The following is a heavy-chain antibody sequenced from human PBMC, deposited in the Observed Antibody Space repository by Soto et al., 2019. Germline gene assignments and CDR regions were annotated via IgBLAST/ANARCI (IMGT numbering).Heavy chain of an antibody. V-gene: IGHV1-3*05. CDR3: ATGVGEYDFWSGSSFGMDV. CDR2: INAGNGNT. J-gene: IGHJ6*02. D-gene: IGHD3-3*01. Sequence: QVQLVQSGAEEKKPGASVKVSCKASGYTFTSYAMHWVRQAPGQRLEWMGWINAGNGNTKYSQKFQGRVTITRDTSASTAYMELSSLRSEDTAVYYCATGVGEYDFWSGSSFGMDVWGQGTTVTVSS. CDR1: GYTFTSYA.